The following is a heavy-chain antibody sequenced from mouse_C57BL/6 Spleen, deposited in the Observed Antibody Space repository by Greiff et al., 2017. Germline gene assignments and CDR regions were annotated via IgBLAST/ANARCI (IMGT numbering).Heavy chain of an antibody. CDR2: IYPRSGNT. V-gene: IGHV1-81*01. D-gene: IGHD3-3*01. Sequence: QVQLQQSGAELARPGASVTLSCKASGYTFTSYGIRWVKQRTGQGLAWLGEIYPRSGNTYYNEKFKGQATLTADKSSSTAYMALRSLTSEDSAVYFCARGTAPAYFDYWGQGTTLTVSS. CDR1: GYTFTSYG. J-gene: IGHJ2*01. CDR3: ARGTAPAYFDY.